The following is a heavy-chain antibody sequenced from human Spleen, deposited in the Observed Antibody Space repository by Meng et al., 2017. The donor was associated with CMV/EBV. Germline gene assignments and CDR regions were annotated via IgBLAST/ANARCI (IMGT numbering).Heavy chain of an antibody. CDR1: GGSFSGYY. D-gene: IGHD3-22*01. Sequence: SETLSLTCAVYGGSFSGYYWSWIRQPPGKGLEWIGEINHSGSTNYNPSLKSRVTISVDTSKNQFSLKLSSVTAADTAVYYCARYRTKNARILVVMDYWGQGTLVTVSS. CDR3: ARYRTKNARILVVMDY. V-gene: IGHV4-34*01. J-gene: IGHJ4*02. CDR2: INHSGST.